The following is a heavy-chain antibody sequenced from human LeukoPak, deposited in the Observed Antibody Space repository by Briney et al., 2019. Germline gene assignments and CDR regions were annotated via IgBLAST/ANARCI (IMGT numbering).Heavy chain of an antibody. CDR1: GYTFTSYY. J-gene: IGHJ5*02. Sequence: ASVKVSCKASGYTFTSYYMHWVRQAPGQGLEWMGIINPSGGSTSYAQKFQGRVTMTRDTSTSTVYMELSSLRSEDTAVYYCARSLDQWLHRVVWFDPWGQGTLVTVSS. V-gene: IGHV1-46*01. CDR3: ARSLDQWLHRVVWFDP. D-gene: IGHD6-19*01. CDR2: INPSGGST.